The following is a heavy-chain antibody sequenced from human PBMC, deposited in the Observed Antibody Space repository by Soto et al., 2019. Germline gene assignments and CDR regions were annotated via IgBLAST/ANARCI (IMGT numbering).Heavy chain of an antibody. J-gene: IGHJ4*02. CDR2: IRSKANSYAT. D-gene: IGHD2-2*02. CDR3: TRLTATNGTATAIRDY. CDR1: GFTFSGSA. Sequence: GGSLRLSCAASGFTFSGSAMHWVRQASGKGLEWVGRIRSKANSYATAYAASVKGRFTISRDDSKNTAYLQMNSLKTEDTAVYYCTRLTATNGTATAIRDYWGQGTLVTVSS. V-gene: IGHV3-73*01.